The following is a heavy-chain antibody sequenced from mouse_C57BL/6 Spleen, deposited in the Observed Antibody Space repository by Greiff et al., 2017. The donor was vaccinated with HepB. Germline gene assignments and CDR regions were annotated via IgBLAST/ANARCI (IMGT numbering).Heavy chain of an antibody. D-gene: IGHD1-1*01. CDR1: GYAFSSSW. Sequence: VQLQQSGPELVKPGASVKISCKASGYAFSSSWMNWVKQRPGKGLEWIGRIYPGDGDTNYNGKFKGKATLTADKSSSTAYMQLSSLTSEDSAVYFCASSLYYGSLYFDYWGQGTTLTVSS. J-gene: IGHJ2*01. V-gene: IGHV1-82*01. CDR3: ASSLYYGSLYFDY. CDR2: IYPGDGDT.